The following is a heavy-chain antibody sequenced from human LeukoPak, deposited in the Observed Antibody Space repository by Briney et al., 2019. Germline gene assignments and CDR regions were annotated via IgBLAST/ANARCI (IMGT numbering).Heavy chain of an antibody. Sequence: GGSLRLSCAASGFTFSSYSMNWVRQAPGKGLEWVSSISSSSSYIYYADSVKGRFTISRDSAKNSLYLQMNSLRAEDTAVYYCARDVLYCSSTSCYGGYFDYWGQGTLVTVSS. D-gene: IGHD2-2*01. V-gene: IGHV3-21*01. J-gene: IGHJ4*01. CDR1: GFTFSSYS. CDR3: ARDVLYCSSTSCYGGYFDY. CDR2: ISSSSSYI.